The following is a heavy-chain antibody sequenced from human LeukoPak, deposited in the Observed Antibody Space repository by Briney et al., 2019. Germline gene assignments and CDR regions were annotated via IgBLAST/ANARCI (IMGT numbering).Heavy chain of an antibody. CDR2: ISYDGSNK. J-gene: IGHJ3*02. CDR1: GFTFSSYA. CDR3: ARAGRYYDSSAKWAFDI. Sequence: PGRSLRLSCAASGFTFSSYAMHWVRQAPGKGLEWVAVISYDGSNKYYADSVKGRFTISRDNSKNTLYLQMNSLRAEDTAVYYCARAGRYYDSSAKWAFDIWGQGTMVTVSS. D-gene: IGHD3-22*01. V-gene: IGHV3-30-3*01.